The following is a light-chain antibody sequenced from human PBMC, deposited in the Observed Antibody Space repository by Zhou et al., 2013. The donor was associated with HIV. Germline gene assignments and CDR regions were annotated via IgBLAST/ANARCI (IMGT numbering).Light chain of an antibody. CDR3: QQYDSSPRT. CDR2: DTS. CDR1: QGVDNY. Sequence: EIVLRQSPPTLSLSPGDRATLSCRASQGVDNYLAWYQQQPGQAPRLLIYDTSSRATGIPDRFSGSGSGTDFTLTISSLEPEDFAVYHCQQYDSSPRTFGQGTKVEIK. V-gene: IGKV3-20*01. J-gene: IGKJ1*01.